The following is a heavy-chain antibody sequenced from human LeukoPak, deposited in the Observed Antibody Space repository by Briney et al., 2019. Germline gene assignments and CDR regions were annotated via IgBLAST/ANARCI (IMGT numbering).Heavy chain of an antibody. V-gene: IGHV1-69*13. D-gene: IGHD6-13*01. J-gene: IGHJ4*02. Sequence: SVKVSCKASGGTFSSYAISWVRQAPGQGLEWMGGIIPIFGTANYAQKFQGRVTITADESTSTAYMELSSLRSDDTAVYYCGRVWDRSSWLDYWGQGTLVTVSS. CDR3: GRVWDRSSWLDY. CDR1: GGTFSSYA. CDR2: IIPIFGTA.